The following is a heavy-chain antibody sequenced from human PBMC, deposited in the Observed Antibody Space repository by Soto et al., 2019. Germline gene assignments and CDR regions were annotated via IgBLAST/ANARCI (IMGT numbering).Heavy chain of an antibody. CDR1: GFTFSSYW. CDR3: ARRGQEGPGLAH. V-gene: IGHV3-74*01. Sequence: GGSLRLSCAASGFTFSSYWMHWVRQAPGKGLVWVSRINSDGSSTSYVDSVKGRFTISRDNAKNTLYLQMNSLSVEDTAVYYCARRGQEGPGLAHWGQGTLVTVCS. CDR2: INSDGSST. J-gene: IGHJ4*02.